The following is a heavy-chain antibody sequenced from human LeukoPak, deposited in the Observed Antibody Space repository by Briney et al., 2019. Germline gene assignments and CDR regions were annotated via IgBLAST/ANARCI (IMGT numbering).Heavy chain of an antibody. D-gene: IGHD2-2*02. CDR1: GFTFSSYA. CDR3: AKEMYQLLYDDY. CDR2: ISGSGGST. J-gene: IGHJ4*02. V-gene: IGHV3-23*01. Sequence: GRSMRLSCSASGFTFSSYAMSWVRQAPGQGLEWVSAISGSGGSTYYADSVKGRFTISRDNYKNALYLQMNSLRAVDTAVYYCAKEMYQLLYDDYWGQGPLVTVSS.